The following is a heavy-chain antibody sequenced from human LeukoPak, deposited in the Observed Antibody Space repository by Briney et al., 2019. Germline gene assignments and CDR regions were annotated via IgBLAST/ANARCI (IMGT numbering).Heavy chain of an antibody. CDR1: GGSISSYY. CDR2: IYYSGST. J-gene: IGHJ6*02. CDR3: ARDRRGYSYGFDDYYYYGMDV. Sequence: PETLSLTCTVSGGSISSYYWSWIRQPPGKGLEWIGYIYYSGSTNYSPSLKSRVTISVDTSKNQFSLKLSSVTAADTAVYYCARDRRGYSYGFDDYYYYGMDVWGQGTTVTVSS. V-gene: IGHV4-59*01. D-gene: IGHD5-18*01.